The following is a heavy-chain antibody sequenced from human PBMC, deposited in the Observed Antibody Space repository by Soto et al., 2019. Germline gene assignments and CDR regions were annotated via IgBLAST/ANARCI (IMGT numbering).Heavy chain of an antibody. CDR1: EFTVSSNY. D-gene: IGHD6-13*01. CDR3: ATIQWGSSSRIEY. CDR2: IYSGGST. Sequence: EVQLVESGGGLVQPGGSLRLSCAASEFTVSSNYMSWVRQAPGKGLEWVSVIYSGGSTYYADSVKGRFTISRDNSKNTVYLQMNSLRPEDTAVYYCATIQWGSSSRIEYWGQGTLVTVSS. J-gene: IGHJ4*02. V-gene: IGHV3-66*01.